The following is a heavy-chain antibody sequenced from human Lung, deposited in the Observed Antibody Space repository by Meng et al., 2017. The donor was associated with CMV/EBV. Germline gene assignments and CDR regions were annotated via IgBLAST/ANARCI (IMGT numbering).Heavy chain of an antibody. CDR3: ASFPPPGKQLLVFDY. D-gene: IGHD6-19*01. CDR1: VGSTRSSTW. Sequence: QVQVVGLGAALVRRSGSRLRSAGSSVGSTRSSTWWSWVRQPPGKGLEWFGELYHRGSSNYNPSLKVRVTISVDKSKNQFSLKLSSVTAADTAVYYCASFPPPGKQLLVFDYWGQGTLVTVSS. CDR2: LYHRGSS. J-gene: IGHJ4*02. V-gene: IGHV4-4*02.